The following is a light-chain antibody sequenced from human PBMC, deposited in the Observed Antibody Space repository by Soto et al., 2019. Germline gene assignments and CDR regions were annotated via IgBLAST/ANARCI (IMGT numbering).Light chain of an antibody. CDR3: SSYTSSSTLV. J-gene: IGLJ2*01. CDR1: SSDVGGYNY. CDR2: DVS. V-gene: IGLV2-14*01. Sequence: QSALTQPASVSGSPGQSITISCTGTSSDVGGYNYVSWYQQHPGKAPKLMIYDVSNRPSGVSNRFSGSQSGNTASLTISGLQAEDEAHYYCSSYTSSSTLVFGGGTKLTVL.